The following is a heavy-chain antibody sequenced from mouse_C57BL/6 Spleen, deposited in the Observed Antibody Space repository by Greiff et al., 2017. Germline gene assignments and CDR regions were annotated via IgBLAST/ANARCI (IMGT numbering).Heavy chain of an antibody. CDR2: IYPRSGNT. Sequence: QVQLQQSGAELARPGASVKLSCKASGYTFTSYGISWVKQRTGQGLEWIGEIYPRSGNTYYNEKFKGKATLTADKSSSTAYMELRSLTSEDSAVYFCARDGYDSDYFDYWGQGTTLTVSS. CDR1: GYTFTSYG. CDR3: ARDGYDSDYFDY. V-gene: IGHV1-81*01. J-gene: IGHJ2*01. D-gene: IGHD2-4*01.